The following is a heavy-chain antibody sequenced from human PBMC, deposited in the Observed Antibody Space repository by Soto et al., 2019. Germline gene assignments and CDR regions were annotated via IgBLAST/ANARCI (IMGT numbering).Heavy chain of an antibody. V-gene: IGHV4-61*01. J-gene: IGHJ4*02. Sequence: PSETLSLTCSVSGGSVSSGSFHWSWIRQPPGKGLQFIGSIFYNGTANYSPSLKNRVSISIDTSQSQFFLQLISVAAADTAVYYCERIGGWYAIDFWGQGSLVIVSS. CDR3: ERIGGWYAIDF. D-gene: IGHD6-19*01. CDR1: GGSVSSGSFH. CDR2: IFYNGTA.